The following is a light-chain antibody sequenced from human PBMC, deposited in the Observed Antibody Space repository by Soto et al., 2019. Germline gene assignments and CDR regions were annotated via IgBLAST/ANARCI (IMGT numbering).Light chain of an antibody. CDR2: EVS. V-gene: IGLV2-14*01. CDR1: SSDVGGYNY. Sequence: QSVLTQPASVSGSPGQSINISCTGTSSDVGGYNYVPWYQQNPRKDPKLMIYEVSNRPSGVSSRFSGSKSGNTASLTISGLQDEDESDYYCSSYISTNPYVFGTGPKVTVL. J-gene: IGLJ1*01. CDR3: SSYISTNPYV.